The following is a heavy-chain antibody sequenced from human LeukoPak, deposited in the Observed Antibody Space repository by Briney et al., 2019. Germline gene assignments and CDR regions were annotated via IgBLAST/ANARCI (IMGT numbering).Heavy chain of an antibody. CDR3: ARSVGMAQWRWFDP. CDR2: IYDSGRT. Sequence: SETLSLTCTVSGGSISSGGYYWSWIRQHPGEVLEWIGYIYDSGRTYYNPSLKSRVTISVDTSKNQLSLKLSSVTAGDTAVYYCARSVGMAQWRWFDPWGQGPLVTVFS. CDR1: GGSISSGGYY. J-gene: IGHJ5*02. V-gene: IGHV4-31*03. D-gene: IGHD6-13*01.